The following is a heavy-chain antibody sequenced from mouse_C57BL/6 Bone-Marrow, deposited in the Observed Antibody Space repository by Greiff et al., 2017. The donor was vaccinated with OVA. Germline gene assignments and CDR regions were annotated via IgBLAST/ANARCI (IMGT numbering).Heavy chain of an antibody. CDR2: ISGGGGNT. J-gene: IGHJ4*01. CDR3: GRQNYSSCYDYAMDY. D-gene: IGHD1-1*01. V-gene: IGHV5-9*04. Sequence: EVQLLESGGGLVKPGGSLKLSCAASGFTFSSYTMSWVRQTPEKRLGWVATISGGGGNTYYPDSVKGRFTISTDTAKNTLYQQMRSLRSEDTAVYYCGRQNYSSCYDYAMDYWGQGTSVTVSS. CDR1: GFTFSSYT.